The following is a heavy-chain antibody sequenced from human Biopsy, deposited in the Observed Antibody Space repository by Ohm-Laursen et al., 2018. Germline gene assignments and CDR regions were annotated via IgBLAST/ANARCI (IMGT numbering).Heavy chain of an antibody. CDR3: VREPKTGTAEAWYFDL. Sequence: SDTLSLTCGVSGASVKTSGYFWAWIRQRPGKGLEWIGYISYNERTHYNPSLTSRFAISFDTPNNRISLQLRSVSVADTAVYYCVREPKTGTAEAWYFDLWGRGSPVTVPS. CDR1: GASVKTSGYF. V-gene: IGHV4-31*11. CDR2: ISYNERT. J-gene: IGHJ2*01. D-gene: IGHD3-9*01.